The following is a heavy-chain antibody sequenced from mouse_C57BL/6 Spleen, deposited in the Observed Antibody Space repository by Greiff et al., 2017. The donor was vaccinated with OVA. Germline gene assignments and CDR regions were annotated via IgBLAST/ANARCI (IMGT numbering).Heavy chain of an antibody. D-gene: IGHD1-1*01. V-gene: IGHV1-81*01. CDR3: ARKGPYYGSSYDWYFDV. Sequence: VQLQQSGAELARPGASVRLSCKASGYTFTSYGISWVKQRTGQGLEWIGEIYPRSGNTYYNEKFKGKATLTADKSSSTAYMELRSLTSEDSAVYFCARKGPYYGSSYDWYFDVWGTGTTVTVSS. CDR1: GYTFTSYG. CDR2: IYPRSGNT. J-gene: IGHJ1*03.